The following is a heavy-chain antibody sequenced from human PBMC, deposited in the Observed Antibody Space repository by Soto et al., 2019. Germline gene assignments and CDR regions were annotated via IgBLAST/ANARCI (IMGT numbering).Heavy chain of an antibody. CDR3: AREKVGTTFLDN. CDR1: GFAISRGYY. J-gene: IGHJ4*02. D-gene: IGHD1-1*01. V-gene: IGHV4-38-2*02. CDR2: IYPSVSS. Sequence: SETLSLTCSVSGFAISRGYYWSWVRQPPGKGLEWIGSIYPSVSSYHNPSLATRLRLSIDTSKNQFTLNLTSVTAADTALYFCAREKVGTTFLDNWGQGIQVTVSS.